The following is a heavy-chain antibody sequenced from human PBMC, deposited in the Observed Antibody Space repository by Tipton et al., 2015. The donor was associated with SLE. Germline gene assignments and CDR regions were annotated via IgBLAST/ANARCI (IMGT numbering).Heavy chain of an antibody. V-gene: IGHV4-34*01. J-gene: IGHJ4*02. CDR3: ARHGWQQLDRDGFDF. CDR1: GGSFSGYF. CDR2: INHSGST. Sequence: TLSLTCAVYGGSFSGYFWTWIRQPPGKGLEWIGEINHSGSTNYNPSLKGRVTVPVDPSKNQFSLRLSSVTAADTAVFYCARHGWQQLDRDGFDFWGQGTLVAVSS. D-gene: IGHD6-13*01.